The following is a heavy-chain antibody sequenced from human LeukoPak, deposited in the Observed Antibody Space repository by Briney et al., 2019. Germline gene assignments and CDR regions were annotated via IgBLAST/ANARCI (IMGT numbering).Heavy chain of an antibody. CDR1: GFTFSSYD. V-gene: IGHV3-30*18. Sequence: GGSLRLSCAASGFTFSSYDMHWVRQAPGKGLEWVAVISYDGSNKYYADSVKGRFTISRDNSKNTLYLQMNSLRAEDTAVYYCAKDRSPRTQRYGMDVWGQGTTVTVSS. CDR3: AKDRSPRTQRYGMDV. CDR2: ISYDGSNK. J-gene: IGHJ6*02.